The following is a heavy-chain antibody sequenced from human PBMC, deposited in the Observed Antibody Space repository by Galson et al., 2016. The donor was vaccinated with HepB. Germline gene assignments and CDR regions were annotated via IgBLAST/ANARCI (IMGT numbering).Heavy chain of an antibody. J-gene: IGHJ4*02. CDR2: IFDDGSNK. CDR1: GFTFRSYS. D-gene: IGHD3-22*01. Sequence: SLRLSCAASGFTFRSYSMHWVRQAPGKGLEWVAFIFDDGSNKYYADSVKGRFTISRDNSQNTLYLRVNSLRAEDTAVYYCARESSGYLIDYWGQGTLVTVSS. V-gene: IGHV3-30*04. CDR3: ARESSGYLIDY.